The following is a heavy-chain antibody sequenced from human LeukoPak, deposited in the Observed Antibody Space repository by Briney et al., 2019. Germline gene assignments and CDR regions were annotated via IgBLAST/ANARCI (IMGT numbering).Heavy chain of an antibody. CDR1: GYTFTGYY. CDR2: INPNSGGT. D-gene: IGHD7-27*01. CDR3: ARVTGDDYYFDY. J-gene: IGHJ4*02. V-gene: IGHV1-2*02. Sequence: ASVKVSCKASGYTFTGYYIYWVRHAPGQGLEWVGWINPNSGGTNYAQKFQGTVTITRDTSISTASMELSRLRSDDTAVSYCARVTGDDYYFDYWGQGTLVTVSS.